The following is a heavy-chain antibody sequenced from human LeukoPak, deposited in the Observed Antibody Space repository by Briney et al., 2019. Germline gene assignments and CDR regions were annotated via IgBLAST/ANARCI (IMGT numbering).Heavy chain of an antibody. CDR2: ISGGSGTT. Sequence: PGGSLRLSCAASGFTFSNYAMSWVRQAPGKGMERVSAISGGSGTTYFADSVRGRFTISRDNSKNTLYLQMNSLRAEDTAVYYCAPEVVGEVDYWGQGTLVTVSS. D-gene: IGHD2-2*01. CDR1: GFTFSNYA. CDR3: APEVVGEVDY. J-gene: IGHJ4*02. V-gene: IGHV3-23*01.